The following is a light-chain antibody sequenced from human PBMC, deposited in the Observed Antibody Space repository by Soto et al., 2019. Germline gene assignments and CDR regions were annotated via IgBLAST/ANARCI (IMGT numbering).Light chain of an antibody. V-gene: IGKV3-20*01. CDR1: QSVGSAY. Sequence: EIVLTQSPGTLSLSPGERATLSCRASQSVGSAYLAWYQQRPGQAPRLLIYGASNRATGIPDRFCGSGSGTDFTLTISRLEPADFAVYYCQQYGNSPPWTFGQGTKVEIK. J-gene: IGKJ1*01. CDR3: QQYGNSPPWT. CDR2: GAS.